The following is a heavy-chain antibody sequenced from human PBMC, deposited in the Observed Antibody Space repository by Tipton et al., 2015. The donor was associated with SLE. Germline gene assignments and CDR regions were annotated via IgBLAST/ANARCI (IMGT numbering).Heavy chain of an antibody. CDR3: AKEGYYGSGTRDAFDI. CDR2: ISGSGGST. Sequence: SLRLPCAASGFTFSSYAMSWVRQAPGKGLEWVSAISGSGGSTYYADSVKGRFTISRDNSKNTLYLQMNSLRAEDTAVYYCAKEGYYGSGTRDAFDIWGQGTMVTVSS. CDR1: GFTFSSYA. J-gene: IGHJ3*02. D-gene: IGHD3-10*01. V-gene: IGHV3-23*01.